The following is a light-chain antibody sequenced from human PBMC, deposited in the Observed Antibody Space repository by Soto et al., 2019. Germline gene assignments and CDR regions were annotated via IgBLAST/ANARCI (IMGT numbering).Light chain of an antibody. CDR2: YDS. CDR3: QVWDSSSDHPNWV. Sequence: SYELTQPPSGSVAPGKTARITCGGNNIGSKSVHGYQQKPGQAPVLVIYYDSDRPSGIPERFSGSNSGNTATLTISRVEAGDEADYYCQVWDSSSDHPNWVVVGGTKLTAL. CDR1: NIGSKS. V-gene: IGLV3-21*04. J-gene: IGLJ3*02.